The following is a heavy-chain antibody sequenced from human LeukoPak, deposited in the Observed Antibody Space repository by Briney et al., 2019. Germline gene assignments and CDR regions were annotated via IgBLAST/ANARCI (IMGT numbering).Heavy chain of an antibody. J-gene: IGHJ4*02. V-gene: IGHV3-48*02. D-gene: IGHD6-19*01. CDR2: ISSSSSTI. CDR3: ARDGLGGFGSGGYVRGYYFDY. Sequence: GGSLRLSCAASGFTFSSYSMSWVRQAPGKGLEWVSYISSSSSTIYYADSVKGRFTISRDNAKNSLYLQMNSLRDEDTAVYYCARDGLGGFGSGGYVRGYYFDYWGQGTLVTVSS. CDR1: GFTFSSYS.